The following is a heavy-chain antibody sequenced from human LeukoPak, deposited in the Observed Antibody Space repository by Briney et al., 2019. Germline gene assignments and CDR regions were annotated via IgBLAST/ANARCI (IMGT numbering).Heavy chain of an antibody. CDR3: VKEGVEYSYSYGDY. J-gene: IGHJ4*02. CDR2: ISYDGSNK. V-gene: IGHV3-30*04. Sequence: GGSLRLSCAASGFTFSSYAMHWVRQAPGKGLEWVAVISYDGSNKYYADSVKGRFTISRDNSKNTLYLQMNNLRPDDTAFYFCVKEGVEYSYSYGDYWGQGTLVTVSS. D-gene: IGHD3-16*01. CDR1: GFTFSSYA.